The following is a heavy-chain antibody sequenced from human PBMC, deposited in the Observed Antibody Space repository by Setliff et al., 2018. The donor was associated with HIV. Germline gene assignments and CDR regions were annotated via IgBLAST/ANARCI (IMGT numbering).Heavy chain of an antibody. CDR1: GFTFSSYW. Sequence: PGGSLRLSCAASGFTFSSYWMHWVRQAPGKGLVWVSRINSDGSSTSYADSVKGRFTISRDNAKNTLYLQMNSLRAEDTAVYYCAREVYGDYVIGDDAFDIWGQGTMVTVSS. D-gene: IGHD4-17*01. V-gene: IGHV3-74*01. J-gene: IGHJ3*02. CDR2: INSDGSST. CDR3: AREVYGDYVIGDDAFDI.